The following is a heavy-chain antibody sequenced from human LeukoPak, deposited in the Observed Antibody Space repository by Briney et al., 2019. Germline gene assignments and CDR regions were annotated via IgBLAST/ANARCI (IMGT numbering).Heavy chain of an antibody. D-gene: IGHD1-26*01. CDR2: IYPGDSDT. CDR1: EYSFTSFW. V-gene: IGHV5-51*01. Sequence: GESLKISCEGSEYSFTSFWIGWVRQMPGKGLEWMGIIYPGDSDTRYSPSFQGQVTISADKSISTAYPQWSSLKASDTAMYYCAIDRVGATLDYWGQGTLVTVSS. CDR3: AIDRVGATLDY. J-gene: IGHJ4*02.